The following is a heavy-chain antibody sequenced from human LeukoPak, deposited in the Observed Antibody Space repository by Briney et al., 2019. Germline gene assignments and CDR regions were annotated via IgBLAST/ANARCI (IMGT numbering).Heavy chain of an antibody. J-gene: IGHJ4*02. V-gene: IGHV1-2*04. D-gene: IGHD5-12*01. CDR3: ARSGYDYQRFDY. CDR1: GYTFTGYY. CDR2: INPNSGGT. Sequence: ASVKVSCKASGYTFTGYYMHWVRQAPGQGPEWMGWINPNSGGTNYAQKFQGWVTMTRDTSISTAYMELSRLRSDDTAVYYCARSGYDYQRFDYWGQGTLVTVSS.